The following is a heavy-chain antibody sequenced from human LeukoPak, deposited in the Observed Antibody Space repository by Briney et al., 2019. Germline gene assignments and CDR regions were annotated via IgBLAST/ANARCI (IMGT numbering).Heavy chain of an antibody. Sequence: ASVKVSCKASGYTFTSYDINWVRQATGQGLEWMGWMNPNSGNTGYAQKFQGRVTITRNTSISTAYMELSSLRSEDTAVYYCARGAGIAARRAFDIWGQGTMVTVSS. J-gene: IGHJ3*02. CDR2: MNPNSGNT. D-gene: IGHD6-6*01. CDR3: ARGAGIAARRAFDI. CDR1: GYTFTSYD. V-gene: IGHV1-8*03.